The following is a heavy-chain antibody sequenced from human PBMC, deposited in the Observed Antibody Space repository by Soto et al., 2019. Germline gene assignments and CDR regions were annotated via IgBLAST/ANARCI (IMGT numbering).Heavy chain of an antibody. CDR1: GGSISSYY. J-gene: IGHJ6*02. Sequence: SETLSITCTVAGGSISSYYGSWLRQPPGKGLEWIGYIYYSGSTNYNPSLKSRVTISVDTSKNQFSLKLSSVTAADTAVYYCARVSRAPSSDYYYGMDVWGQGTKVTVSS. CDR2: IYYSGST. CDR3: ARVSRAPSSDYYYGMDV. V-gene: IGHV4-59*01.